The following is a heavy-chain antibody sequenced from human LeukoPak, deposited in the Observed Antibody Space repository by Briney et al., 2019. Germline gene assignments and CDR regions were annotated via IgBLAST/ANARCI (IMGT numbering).Heavy chain of an antibody. J-gene: IGHJ3*02. CDR2: ISGSGGST. D-gene: IGHD3-3*01. V-gene: IGHV3-23*01. Sequence: GGSLRLSCAASGFTFSSYAMSWVRQAPGKGLEWVSAISGSGGSTYYADSVKGRFTISGDNSKNTLYLQMNSLRAEDTAVYCCAKGYDFWSGHFDIWGQGTMVTVSS. CDR1: GFTFSSYA. CDR3: AKGYDFWSGHFDI.